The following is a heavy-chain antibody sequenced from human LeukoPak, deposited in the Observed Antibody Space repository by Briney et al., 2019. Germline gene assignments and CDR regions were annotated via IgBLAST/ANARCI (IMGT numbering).Heavy chain of an antibody. J-gene: IGHJ5*02. CDR3: ARDTETAVAGNNWFDP. CDR2: TYYRSKWYN. CDR1: GDSVSSNSAA. V-gene: IGHV6-1*01. D-gene: IGHD6-19*01. Sequence: SQTLSLTCAISGDSVSSNSAAWNWIRQSPSRGLEWLGRTYYRSKWYNDYAVSVKSRITINPDTSKNQFSLQLNSVTPEDAAVYYCARDTETAVAGNNWFDPWGQGTLVTVSS.